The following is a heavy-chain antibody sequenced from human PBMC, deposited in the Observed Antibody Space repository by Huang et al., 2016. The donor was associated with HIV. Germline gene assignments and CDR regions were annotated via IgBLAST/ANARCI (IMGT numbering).Heavy chain of an antibody. CDR1: GGSFSGYY. J-gene: IGHJ3*02. Sequence: QVQLQQWGAGLLKPSETLSLTCAVYGGSFSGYYWSWIRQSPGKGLEWIGEIKHSGSTNYNPSLKSRLTISVDTSKNQFSLKLSSVTAADTAVYYCARERMMSWLDDHDAFDIWGQGTMVTVSS. CDR3: ARERMMSWLDDHDAFDI. CDR2: IKHSGST. V-gene: IGHV4-34*01. D-gene: IGHD1-1*01.